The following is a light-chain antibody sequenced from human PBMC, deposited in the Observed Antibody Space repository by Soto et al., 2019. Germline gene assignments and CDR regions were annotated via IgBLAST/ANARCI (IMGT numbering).Light chain of an antibody. CDR3: QKGSNWPRT. CDR1: QSVSSY. V-gene: IGKV3-11*01. Sequence: EIVLTQSPATLSLSPGERATLSCRASQSVSSYLAWYQQKPGQAPRLLIYDASNRATGIPARFSGSGSGTDFPFTISSLLPEDLAVYYGQKGSNWPRTFGQGTKVDIK. J-gene: IGKJ1*01. CDR2: DAS.